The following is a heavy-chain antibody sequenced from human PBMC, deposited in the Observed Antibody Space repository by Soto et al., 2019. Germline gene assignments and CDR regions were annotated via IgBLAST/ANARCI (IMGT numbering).Heavy chain of an antibody. CDR3: ETRSPAFCY. Sequence: QVQLVQSGPEVKKPGASVKVSCKTSGYTFTSYGISWVRQAPGQGLEWMGWISTDKGKTNYAQKFQGRVTMTTDTSTSTAYMELRSLGSDDTAVYYCETRSPAFCYWGQGTLVTVSS. CDR1: GYTFTSYG. D-gene: IGHD3-3*02. CDR2: ISTDKGKT. J-gene: IGHJ4*02. V-gene: IGHV1-18*01.